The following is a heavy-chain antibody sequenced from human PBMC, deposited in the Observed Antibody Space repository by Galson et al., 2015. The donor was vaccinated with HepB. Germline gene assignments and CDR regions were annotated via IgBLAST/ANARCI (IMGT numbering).Heavy chain of an antibody. D-gene: IGHD2-2*01. Sequence: SLRLSCAASGLTFSYYVMSWVRQAPGKGLEWVSGISGNGGSTYYTDSVKGRFTISRDNSKNTLYLQMDSLRVEDTAVYYCAKGGILVKPGAVDKRDYFDYWGQGTLVTVSS. CDR2: ISGNGGST. CDR1: GLTFSYYV. J-gene: IGHJ4*02. V-gene: IGHV3-23*01. CDR3: AKGGILVKPGAVDKRDYFDY.